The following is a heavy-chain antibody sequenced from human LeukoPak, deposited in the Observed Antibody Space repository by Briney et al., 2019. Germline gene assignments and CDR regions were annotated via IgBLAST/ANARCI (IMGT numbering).Heavy chain of an antibody. D-gene: IGHD5-12*01. J-gene: IGHJ5*02. CDR2: IWYDGSNK. CDR1: GFTFSSYG. CDR3: ARGGSGYDEYNWFDP. Sequence: GGSLRLSCAASGFTFSSYGMHWVRQAPGKGLEWVAVIWYDGSNKYYADSVKGRFTISRDNSKNTLYLQMNSLRAEDTAVYYCARGGSGYDEYNWFDPWGQGTLVTVSS. V-gene: IGHV3-33*01.